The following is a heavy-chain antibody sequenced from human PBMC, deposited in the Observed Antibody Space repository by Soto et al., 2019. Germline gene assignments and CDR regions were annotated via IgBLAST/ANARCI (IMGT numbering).Heavy chain of an antibody. J-gene: IGHJ6*02. CDR2: INAGNGNT. CDR3: ARESKDIVVVPAARYYYYYGMDV. CDR1: GYTFTSYA. D-gene: IGHD2-2*01. V-gene: IGHV1-3*01. Sequence: ASVKVSCKASGYTFTSYAMHWVRQAPGQRLEWMGWINAGNGNTKYSQKFQGRVTMTRDTSISTAYMELSRLRSDDTAVYYCARESKDIVVVPAARYYYYYGMDVWGQGTTVTVSS.